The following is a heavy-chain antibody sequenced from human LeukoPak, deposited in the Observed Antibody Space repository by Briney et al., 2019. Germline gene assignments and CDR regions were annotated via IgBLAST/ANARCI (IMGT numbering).Heavy chain of an antibody. J-gene: IGHJ3*02. V-gene: IGHV4-59*12. CDR2: IYSSGST. CDR1: GGSISSYY. CDR3: ARSDGYGLVGI. Sequence: SETLSLTCTVSGGSISSYYWSWIRQPPGKTLEWIGSIYSSGSTYYNPSLKSRVIIIIDTPKNHFSLTLGSVTAADTAVYYCARSDGYGLVGIWGQGTMVTVSS. D-gene: IGHD3-10*01.